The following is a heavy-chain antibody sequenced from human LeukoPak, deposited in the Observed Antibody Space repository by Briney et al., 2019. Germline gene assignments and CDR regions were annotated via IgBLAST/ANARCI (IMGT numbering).Heavy chain of an antibody. Sequence: PSGTLSLTCAVSGGSISSSNWWSWVRQPPGKGLEWIGEIYHSGSTNYNPSLKSRVTISADKSKNQFSLKLSSVTAADTAVYYCARVLYDYVWGSYRPPLTWGQGTLVTVSS. CDR2: IYHSGST. CDR3: ARVLYDYVWGSYRPPLT. CDR1: GGSISSSNW. D-gene: IGHD3-16*02. J-gene: IGHJ5*02. V-gene: IGHV4-4*02.